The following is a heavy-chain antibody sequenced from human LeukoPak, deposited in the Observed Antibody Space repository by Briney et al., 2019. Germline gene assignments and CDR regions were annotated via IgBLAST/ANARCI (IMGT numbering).Heavy chain of an antibody. V-gene: IGHV4-59*11. Sequence: PSETLSLTCNVSGASFESHYWTWIRQTPDKRLEWIGYYFDTGSTDYNPSLKSRVTMSVDRSKNQFFLSLKSVTAADTAVSYCVRTGWELLTTWGPGTPVTVSS. CDR3: VRTGWELLTT. D-gene: IGHD4-23*01. CDR1: GASFESHY. CDR2: YFDTGST. J-gene: IGHJ4*02.